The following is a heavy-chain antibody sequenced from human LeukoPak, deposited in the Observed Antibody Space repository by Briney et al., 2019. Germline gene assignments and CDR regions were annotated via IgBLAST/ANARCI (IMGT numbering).Heavy chain of an antibody. D-gene: IGHD4-17*01. CDR1: GFIFSSFT. Sequence: GGTLRLSCAASGFIFSSFTMNWVRQAPGKGLEWVSAISGSGRSTYYADSVKGRFTISRDNSKNQFSLKLSSVTAADTAVYYCARALYGDYPYYYYYYMDVWGKGTTVTVSS. CDR3: ARALYGDYPYYYYYYMDV. V-gene: IGHV3-23*01. CDR2: ISGSGRST. J-gene: IGHJ6*03.